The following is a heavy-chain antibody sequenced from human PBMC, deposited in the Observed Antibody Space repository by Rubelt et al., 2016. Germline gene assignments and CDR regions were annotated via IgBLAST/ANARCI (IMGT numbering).Heavy chain of an antibody. CDR2: IYYSGST. CDR3: ARDSGSRIFDY. D-gene: IGHD2/OR15-2a*01. V-gene: IGHV4-39*07. Sequence: QLQLQESGPGLVKSSGTLSLTCTVSGGSISSSSYYWGWIRQPPGKGLEWIGSIYYSGSTYYNPSLKSRVTISVDTSKNQFSLKLSSVTAADTAVYYCARDSGSRIFDYWGQGTLVTVSS. CDR1: GGSISSSSYY. J-gene: IGHJ4*02.